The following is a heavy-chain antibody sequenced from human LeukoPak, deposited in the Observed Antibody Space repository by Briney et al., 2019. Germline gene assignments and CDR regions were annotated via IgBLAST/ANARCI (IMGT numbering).Heavy chain of an antibody. V-gene: IGHV4-34*01. CDR2: INHSGST. D-gene: IGHD3-10*01. CDR1: GKSFSGYY. CDR3: ARFGGFGELPKPFDY. J-gene: IGHJ4*02. Sequence: PSETLSLTCAVYGKSFSGYYWSWIRQPPGKGLEWIGEINHSGSTNYNPSLKSRVTISVDTSKSQFSLELSSVTAADTAVYYCARFGGFGELPKPFDYWGQGTLVTVSS.